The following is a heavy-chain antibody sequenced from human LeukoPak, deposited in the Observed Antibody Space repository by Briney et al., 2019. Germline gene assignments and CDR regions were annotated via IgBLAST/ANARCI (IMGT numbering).Heavy chain of an antibody. CDR1: GFTFSSYG. J-gene: IGHJ4*02. V-gene: IGHV3-30*18. CDR2: ISYDGSNK. CDR3: AKGRESVVTTDYYFDY. Sequence: GGSLRLSCAASGFTFSSYGMHWVRQAPGKGLEWVAVISYDGSNKYYADSVKGRFTISRDNSKNTLYLQMNSLRAEDTAVYYRAKGRESVVTTDYYFDYWGQGTLVTVSS. D-gene: IGHD2-21*02.